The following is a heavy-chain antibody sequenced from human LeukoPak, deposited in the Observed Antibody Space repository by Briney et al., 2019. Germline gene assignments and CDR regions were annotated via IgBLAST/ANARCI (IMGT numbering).Heavy chain of an antibody. D-gene: IGHD4-17*01. V-gene: IGHV3-21*01. J-gene: IGHJ3*02. Sequence: GGSLRLSCAASGFTFSSYSMNWVRQAPGKGLEWVSSISSSSSYIYYADSVKGRFTISRDNAKNSLYLQTNSLRAEDTAVYYCARDGETTVTHDAFDIWGQGTMVTVSS. CDR3: ARDGETTVTHDAFDI. CDR1: GFTFSSYS. CDR2: ISSSSSYI.